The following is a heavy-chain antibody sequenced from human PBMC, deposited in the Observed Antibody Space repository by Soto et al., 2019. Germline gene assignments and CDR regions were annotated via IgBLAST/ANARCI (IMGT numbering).Heavy chain of an antibody. CDR3: AREMRGVTPVVPAATTDYYYGMDV. CDR2: IIPILGIA. D-gene: IGHD2-2*01. CDR1: GGTFSSYT. V-gene: IGHV1-69*08. J-gene: IGHJ6*02. Sequence: QVQLVQSGAEVKKPGSSVKVSCKASGGTFSSYTISWVRQAPGQGLEWMGRIIPILGIANYAQKFQGRVTITADKSTSTAYMELSSLRSEDTAVYYCAREMRGVTPVVPAATTDYYYGMDVWGQGTTVTVSS.